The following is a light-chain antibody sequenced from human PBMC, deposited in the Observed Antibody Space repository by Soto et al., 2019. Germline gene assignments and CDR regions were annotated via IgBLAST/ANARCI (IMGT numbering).Light chain of an antibody. J-gene: IGKJ5*01. V-gene: IGKV4-1*01. CDR1: QSVLYSSNNKNY. CDR2: WAS. Sequence: DIVMTHSPDSLAVSLGERATINCKSSQSVLYSSNNKNYLAWYQQKPGQSPKLLIYWASTRESGVPDRFSGSGSGTDFSLTISSLQAEDVAVYYCQQYYSTPITFGQGTRLEIK. CDR3: QQYYSTPIT.